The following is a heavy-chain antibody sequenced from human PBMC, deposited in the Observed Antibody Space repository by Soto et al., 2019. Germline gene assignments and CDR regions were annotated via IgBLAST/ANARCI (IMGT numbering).Heavy chain of an antibody. CDR1: GITLSNYW. CDR3: AYFTSGCPT. CDR2: ISSDGSST. Sequence: EVQLVESGGGLVQPGGSLRLSCAASGITLSNYWVHWVRQAPGKGLVWVSRISSDGSSTSYADSVKGRFTISRDNAKITLYLQMNSLRAEDTAVYYCAYFTSGCPTWGQGTLVTVSS. D-gene: IGHD6-19*01. V-gene: IGHV3-74*01. J-gene: IGHJ4*02.